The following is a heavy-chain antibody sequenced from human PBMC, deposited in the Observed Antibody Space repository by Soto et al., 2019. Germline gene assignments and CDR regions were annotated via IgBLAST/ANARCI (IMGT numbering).Heavy chain of an antibody. J-gene: IGHJ4*02. CDR3: ARGPTVTTYYFDY. CDR1: GGSFSGYY. CDR2: INHSGST. D-gene: IGHD4-4*01. V-gene: IGHV4-34*01. Sequence: SETLSLTCAVYGGSFSGYYWSWIRQPPGKGLEWIGEINHSGSTNYNPSLKSRVTISVDTSKNQFSLKLSSVTAADTAVYYCARGPTVTTYYFDYWGQGTLVTVSS.